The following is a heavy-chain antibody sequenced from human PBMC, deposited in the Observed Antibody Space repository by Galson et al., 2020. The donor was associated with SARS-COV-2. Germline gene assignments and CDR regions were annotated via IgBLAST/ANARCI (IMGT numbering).Heavy chain of an antibody. Sequence: KIGESLKISCKGSGYSFTSYWISWVRQMPGKGLEWMGRIDPSDSYTNYSTSFQGHVTISADKSISTAYLQWSSLKASDTAMYYCARAAYDYVWGSYRFNGGDWFDPWGQGTLVTVSS. V-gene: IGHV5-10-1*01. D-gene: IGHD3-16*02. CDR3: ARAAYDYVWGSYRFNGGDWFDP. CDR1: GYSFTSYW. J-gene: IGHJ5*02. CDR2: IDPSDSYT.